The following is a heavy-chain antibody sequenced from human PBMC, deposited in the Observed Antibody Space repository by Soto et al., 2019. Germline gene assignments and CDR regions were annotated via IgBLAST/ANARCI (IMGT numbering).Heavy chain of an antibody. CDR2: TYYRSKWYN. CDR1: GDSVSSNSAA. CDR3: ERHRGFDCAMDV. J-gene: IGHJ6*02. D-gene: IGHD5-12*01. V-gene: IGHV6-1*01. Sequence: SQTLSLTCAISGDSVSSNSAAWNWIRQSPSRGLEWLGRTYYRSKWYNDYAVSVKSRISINPDTSKNQFSLQLNSVTPEDTAVYSSERHRGFDCAMDVWGQGTMVTVSS.